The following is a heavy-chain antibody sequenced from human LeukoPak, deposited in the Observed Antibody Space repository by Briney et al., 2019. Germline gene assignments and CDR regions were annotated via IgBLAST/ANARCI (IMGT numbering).Heavy chain of an antibody. CDR2: IIPIFGTA. J-gene: IGHJ4*02. D-gene: IGHD3-10*01. V-gene: IGHV1-69*13. CDR1: GYTFTDYG. Sequence: GASVKVSCKASGYTFTDYGISWVRQAPGQGLEWMGGIIPIFGTANYAQKFQGRVTITADESTSTAYMELSSLRSEDTAVYYCARGERFGELPRHFDYWGQGTLVTVSS. CDR3: ARGERFGELPRHFDY.